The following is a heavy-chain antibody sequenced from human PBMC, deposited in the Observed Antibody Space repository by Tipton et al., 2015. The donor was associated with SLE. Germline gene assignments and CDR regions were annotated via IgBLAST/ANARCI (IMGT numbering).Heavy chain of an antibody. J-gene: IGHJ4*02. CDR3: ATELFRGYTSGWGPDY. CDR2: VFHSGST. V-gene: IGHV4-39*07. D-gene: IGHD6-19*01. CDR1: GDSISRSPYY. Sequence: TLSLTCSVSGDSISRSPYYWGWNRQSPGKGLEWIGHVFHSGSTNYNPSLKSRVTISVDRSKNQFSLRLTSVTAADTAVYYCATELFRGYTSGWGPDYWGQGTLVTVSS.